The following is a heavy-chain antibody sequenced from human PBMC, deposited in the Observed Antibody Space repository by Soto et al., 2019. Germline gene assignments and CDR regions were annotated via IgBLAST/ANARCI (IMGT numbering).Heavy chain of an antibody. D-gene: IGHD1-7*01. V-gene: IGHV3-23*01. CDR2: ISGSGGNT. J-gene: IGHJ4*02. CDR1: GFTFSSYA. CDR3: SKVAGCPQAETTPLRLNYFDY. Sequence: GGSLRLSCAASGFTFSSYAMSWVRQAPGKGLEWVSIISGSGGNTYYADSVKGRFTISRDNFKNTLYLRINSMRVEDTAVYYCSKVAGCPQAETTPLRLNYFDYWGEGTVVTVS.